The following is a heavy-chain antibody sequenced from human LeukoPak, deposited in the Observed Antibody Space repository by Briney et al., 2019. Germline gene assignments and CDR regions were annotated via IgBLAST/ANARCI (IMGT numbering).Heavy chain of an antibody. CDR2: INPSGGST. J-gene: IGHJ6*03. CDR1: GYTFTSYY. CDR3: AREGSGTRGYYYYMDV. V-gene: IGHV1-46*01. D-gene: IGHD1-1*01. Sequence: ASVKVSCKASGYTFTSYYMHWVRQAPGQGLEWMGIINPSGGSTSYAQKFQGRVTMTRDTSTSIVYMELSSLRSEDTAVYYCAREGSGTRGYYYYMDVWGKGTTVTVSS.